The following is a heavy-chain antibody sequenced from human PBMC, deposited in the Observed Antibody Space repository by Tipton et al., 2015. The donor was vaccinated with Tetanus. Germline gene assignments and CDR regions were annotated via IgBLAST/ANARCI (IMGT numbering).Heavy chain of an antibody. D-gene: IGHD4-17*01. CDR1: RFTFSHYS. CDR3: ARDPAGYGDYEEGGATFDY. J-gene: IGHJ4*02. Sequence: GSLRLSCAAFRFTFSHYSMTWVRQAPGKGLEWVSSISDSTDYIYYADSVKGRFTISRDNARNSLYLQMNSLRAEDTAMYYCARDPAGYGDYEEGGATFDYWGQGTLVTVSS. CDR2: ISDSTDYI. V-gene: IGHV3-21*01.